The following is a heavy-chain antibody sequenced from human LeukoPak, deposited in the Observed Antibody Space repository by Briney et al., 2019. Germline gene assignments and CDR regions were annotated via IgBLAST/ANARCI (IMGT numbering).Heavy chain of an antibody. CDR2: IDRSSNTI. CDR1: GFTLSTAS. J-gene: IGHJ4*02. V-gene: IGHV3-48*04. Sequence: PGGSLRLSCAASGFTLSTASMNWVRQAPGKGLEWISYIDRSSNTIYYADSVKGRFTISRDSAKNSLYLQMNSLRAEDTAVYYCASDIVVVPAASNIANDYWGQGTLVTVSS. D-gene: IGHD2-2*01. CDR3: ASDIVVVPAASNIANDY.